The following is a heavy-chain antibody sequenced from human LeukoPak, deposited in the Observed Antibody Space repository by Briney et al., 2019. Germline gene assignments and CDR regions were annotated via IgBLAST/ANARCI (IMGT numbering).Heavy chain of an antibody. CDR3: ARRYYYGSGSSYFDY. CDR1: GYSFTSYW. D-gene: IGHD3-10*01. J-gene: IGHJ4*02. CDR2: IYPGDSDT. V-gene: IGHV5-51*01. Sequence: GESLKISCKGSGYSFTSYWICWVRQMPGKGLEWMGIIYPGDSDTRYRPSFQGHVTISADKSISTAYLQWSSLKASDTAMYYCARRYYYGSGSSYFDYWGQGTLVTVSS.